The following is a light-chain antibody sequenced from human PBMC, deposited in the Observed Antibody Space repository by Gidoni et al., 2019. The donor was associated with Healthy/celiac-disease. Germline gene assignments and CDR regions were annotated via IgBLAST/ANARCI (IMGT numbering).Light chain of an antibody. V-gene: IGLV2-8*01. Sequence: QSALTQPPSASGSPVQSVTISCTGTSSDVGGYNYVSWYQQHPGKAPKLMIYEVSNRPSGVPDRFSGSKSGNTASLTVSGLQAEDEADYYCSSYAGSNNLVFGGGTKLTVL. CDR1: SSDVGGYNY. J-gene: IGLJ2*01. CDR2: EVS. CDR3: SSYAGSNNLV.